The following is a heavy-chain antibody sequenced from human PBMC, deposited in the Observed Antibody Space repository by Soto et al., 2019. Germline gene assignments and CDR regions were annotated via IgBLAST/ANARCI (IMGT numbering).Heavy chain of an antibody. D-gene: IGHD3-3*01. CDR2: ISYDGSNK. J-gene: IGHJ4*02. CDR3: AKDHLNVLRFLEWLPYFDY. Sequence: PGGSLRLSCAASGFTFSSYGMHWVRQAPGKGLEWVAVISYDGSNKYYADSVKGRFTISRDNSKNTLYLQMNSLRAEDTAVYYCAKDHLNVLRFLEWLPYFDYWGQGTLVTVSS. V-gene: IGHV3-30*18. CDR1: GFTFSSYG.